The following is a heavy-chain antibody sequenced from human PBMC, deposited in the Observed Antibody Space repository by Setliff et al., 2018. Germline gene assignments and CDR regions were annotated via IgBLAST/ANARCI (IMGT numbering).Heavy chain of an antibody. CDR3: VKNPLTMPRGFFEY. J-gene: IGHJ4*02. Sequence: TLSLTCTVSGGSISSHYWNWIRQPAGEGLEWIGRIDISGTTNYNPSLKSRVTMSLDSSKNQFSLNLNSVTAADTAVYYCVKNPLTMPRGFFEYWGRGTLVTVS. CDR1: GGSISSHY. CDR2: IDISGTT. V-gene: IGHV4-4*07. D-gene: IGHD3-3*01.